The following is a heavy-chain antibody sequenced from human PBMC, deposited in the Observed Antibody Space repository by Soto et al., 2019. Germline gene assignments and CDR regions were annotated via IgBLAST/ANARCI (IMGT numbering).Heavy chain of an antibody. D-gene: IGHD4-17*01. CDR2: IYHSGST. CDR1: SGSISSSNW. J-gene: IGHJ2*01. CDR3: ARMFGTVTTRGYFDL. Sequence: QVQLQESGPGLVKPSGTLSLTCAVSSGSISSSNWWSWVRQPPGKGLEWIGEIYHSGSTNYNPSLQSRVTVSVDKSKNQFSLKLSAVTAADTAVYYCARMFGTVTTRGYFDLWGRGTLVTVSS. V-gene: IGHV4-4*02.